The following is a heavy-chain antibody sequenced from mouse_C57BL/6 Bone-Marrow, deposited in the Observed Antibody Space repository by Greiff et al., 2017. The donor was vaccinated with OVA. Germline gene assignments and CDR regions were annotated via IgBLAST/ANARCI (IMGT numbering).Heavy chain of an antibody. D-gene: IGHD3-3*01. J-gene: IGHJ1*03. CDR1: GFSLTSYG. Sequence: QVQLKESGPGLVQPSQSLSITCTVSGFSLTSYGVHWVRQPPGKGLEWLGVLWSGGSTDYNAAFISRLSISKDNSKSQVFFKMNSLQADDTAIYYCAKRGTWYFDVWGTGTTVTVSS. CDR2: LWSGGST. V-gene: IGHV2-4*01. CDR3: AKRGTWYFDV.